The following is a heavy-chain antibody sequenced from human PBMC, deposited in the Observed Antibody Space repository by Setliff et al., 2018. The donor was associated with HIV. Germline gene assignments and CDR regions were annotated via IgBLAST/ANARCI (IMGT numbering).Heavy chain of an antibody. CDR1: GYNFINND. CDR3: ARKHKVSLGRGIVVLWGFDL. CDR2: MNPNSGNS. V-gene: IGHV1-8*02. D-gene: IGHD3-10*01. J-gene: IGHJ5*02. Sequence: ASVKVSCKASGYNFINNDINWVRQATGQGLEWMGWMNPNSGNSGYAQKFQGRVTMTRSTSFSTAYMELSNLTSEDTAIYYCARKHKVSLGRGIVVLWGFDLWGQGTLVTVSS.